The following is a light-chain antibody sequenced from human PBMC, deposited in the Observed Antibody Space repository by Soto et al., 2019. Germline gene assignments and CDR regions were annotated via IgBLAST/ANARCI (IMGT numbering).Light chain of an antibody. CDR1: SGSVSSGHY. V-gene: IGLV8-61*01. J-gene: IGLJ3*02. CDR3: VLYMGSGIWV. Sequence: QAVVTQEPPFSVSPGGTVTLTCGLSSGSVSSGHYPSWYQQTPGQAPRTLIYSTNTRSSGVPDRFSGSILGSKAALTITGAQADDESDYYCVLYMGSGIWVFGGETKLTVL. CDR2: STN.